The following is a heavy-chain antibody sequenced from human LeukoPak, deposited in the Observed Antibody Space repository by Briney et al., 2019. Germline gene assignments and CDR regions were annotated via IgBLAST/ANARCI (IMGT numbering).Heavy chain of an antibody. V-gene: IGHV4-39*01. D-gene: IGHD5-12*01. CDR2: IYYGRTT. J-gene: IGHJ4*02. CDR1: GGSISSSSHH. Sequence: SQTLSLTCAASGGSISSSSHHWGWIRQSPGKGLEWIGSIYYGRTTYYNPSLNSRVTISVVTSKNQFSLQLNSVTAADTAVYYCVRHDGRGGATMGALDSWGQGSLVTVSS. CDR3: VRHDGRGGATMGALDS.